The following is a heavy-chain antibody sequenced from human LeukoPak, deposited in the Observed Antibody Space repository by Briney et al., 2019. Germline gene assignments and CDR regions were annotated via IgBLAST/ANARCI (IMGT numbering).Heavy chain of an antibody. D-gene: IGHD2-2*01. CDR1: GFTVTNAW. CDR3: STDLRDCSSTSCFGTGFDY. CDR2: IKSKTDGGTT. V-gene: IGHV3-15*01. Sequence: PGGSLRLSCAGSGFTVTNAWMSWVRQAPGKGLEWVARIKSKTDGGTTDYAAPVKGRFTISRDDSENTLHLQMNSLKTEDTAVYYCSTDLRDCSSTSCFGTGFDYWGQGTLVTVSS. J-gene: IGHJ4*02.